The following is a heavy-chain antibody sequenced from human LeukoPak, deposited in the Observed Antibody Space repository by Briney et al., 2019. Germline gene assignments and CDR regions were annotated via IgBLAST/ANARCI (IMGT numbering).Heavy chain of an antibody. V-gene: IGHV4-39*06. D-gene: IGHD1-26*01. CDR2: IYDSGAT. J-gene: IGHJ4*02. Sequence: PSETLSLTCTVSGDSIRRSTHYGGWIRQSPEKGLEWIGTIYDSGATYYNPSFQSRVTISVDTSKSQFHLKMQSVTAADTAVYYCARDIVAAGLFFDYWGQGTPVTVSS. CDR3: ARDIVAAGLFFDY. CDR1: GDSIRRSTHY.